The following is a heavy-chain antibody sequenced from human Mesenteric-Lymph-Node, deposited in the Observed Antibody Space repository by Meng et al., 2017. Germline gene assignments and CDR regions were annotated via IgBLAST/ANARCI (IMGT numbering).Heavy chain of an antibody. Sequence: VQLQESGPGLCKPSQTLSLTCTVSGGSISSGDYYWSWIRQPPGKGLELIGHIYYSGSTSYNPSLKSRVTISVDTSNNQFSLKLSSVTAADTAVYYCARVGWRQWSFDLWGRGTLVTVSS. V-gene: IGHV4-30-4*01. J-gene: IGHJ2*01. D-gene: IGHD5-18*01. CDR1: GGSISSGDYY. CDR3: ARVGWRQWSFDL. CDR2: IYYSGST.